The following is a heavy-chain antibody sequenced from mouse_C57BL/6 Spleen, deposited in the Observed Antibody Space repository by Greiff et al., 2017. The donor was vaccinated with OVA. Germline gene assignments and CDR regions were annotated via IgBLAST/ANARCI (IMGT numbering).Heavy chain of an antibody. CDR1: GFNIKDYY. CDR3: TTGGYHWYFDV. J-gene: IGHJ1*03. D-gene: IGHD2-2*01. Sequence: VHVKQSGAELVRPGASVKLSCTASGFNIKDYYMHWVKQRPEQGLEWIGRIDPEDGDTEYAPKFQGKATMTADTSSNTAYLQLSSLTSEDTAVYYCTTGGYHWYFDVWGTGTTVTVSS. CDR2: IDPEDGDT. V-gene: IGHV14-1*01.